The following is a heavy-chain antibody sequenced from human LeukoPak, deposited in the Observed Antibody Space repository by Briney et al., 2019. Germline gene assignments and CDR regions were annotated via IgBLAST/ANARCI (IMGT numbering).Heavy chain of an antibody. CDR2: IKQDGSDK. J-gene: IGHJ3*02. D-gene: IGHD5-18*01. CDR3: ARDRGYNAFDI. V-gene: IGHV3-7*01. Sequence: GGSLRLSCAASGFTFDNYWMNWVRQAPGKGLEWVANIKQDGSDKDYVDSVKGRFTISRDNAKNSMYLQMNSLRADDTAEYYCARDRGYNAFDIWGQGTMVTVSS. CDR1: GFTFDNYW.